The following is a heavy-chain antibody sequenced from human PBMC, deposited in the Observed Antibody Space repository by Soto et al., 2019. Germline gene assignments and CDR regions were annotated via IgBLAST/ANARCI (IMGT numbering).Heavy chain of an antibody. Sequence: PGGSLRLSCAASGFTFSSYAMNWVRQAPGKGLEWVSAISGSTGSTYYADSVEGRFTISRDNSKNALYLQMHSLRAEDTAVYYCAKTLVRGVGYGMDVWGQGTTVTSP. CDR1: GFTFSSYA. V-gene: IGHV3-23*01. CDR3: AKTLVRGVGYGMDV. J-gene: IGHJ6*02. CDR2: ISGSTGST. D-gene: IGHD3-10*01.